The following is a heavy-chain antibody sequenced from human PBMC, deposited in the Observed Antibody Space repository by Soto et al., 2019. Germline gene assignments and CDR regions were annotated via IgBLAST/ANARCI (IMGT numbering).Heavy chain of an antibody. CDR2: IYYNGST. CDR1: CGSISSGGYY. V-gene: IGHV4-31*03. Sequence: TLSLTCTVSCGSISSGGYYWSWIRQHPGKGLEWIGYIYYNGSTYYNPSLKSRVTISVDTSKNQFSLKLSSVTAADTAVYYCATVTEYYDILTGYYTQYYFDYWGQGTLVTVSS. D-gene: IGHD3-9*01. J-gene: IGHJ4*02. CDR3: ATVTEYYDILTGYYTQYYFDY.